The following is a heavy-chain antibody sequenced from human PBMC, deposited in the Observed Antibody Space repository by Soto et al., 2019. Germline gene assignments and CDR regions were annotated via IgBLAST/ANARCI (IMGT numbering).Heavy chain of an antibody. J-gene: IGHJ6*02. CDR2: IKSKTDGATT. Sequence: GGSLRLSCAASGFTFSNAWMNWVRQAPGKGLEWVGRIKSKTDGATTDYAAPVKDRFTISRDDSKNTLYLQMNSLKTEDTAVYYCTTLSITIFGVVLMDVWGQGTTVTVSS. D-gene: IGHD3-3*01. CDR1: GFTFSNAW. CDR3: TTLSITIFGVVLMDV. V-gene: IGHV3-15*07.